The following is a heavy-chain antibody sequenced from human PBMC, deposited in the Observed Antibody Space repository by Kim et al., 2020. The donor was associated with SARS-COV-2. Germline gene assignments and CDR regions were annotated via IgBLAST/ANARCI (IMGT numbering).Heavy chain of an antibody. Sequence: SETLSLTCAVYGGSFSGYYWSWIGQPPGKGLEWIGEINHSGSTNYNPSLKSRVTISVDTSKNQFSLKLSSVTAADTAVYYCARRAIQLWFPHYYGMDVWGQGTTVTVSS. J-gene: IGHJ6*02. CDR1: GGSFSGYY. D-gene: IGHD5-18*01. CDR3: ARRAIQLWFPHYYGMDV. V-gene: IGHV4-34*01. CDR2: INHSGST.